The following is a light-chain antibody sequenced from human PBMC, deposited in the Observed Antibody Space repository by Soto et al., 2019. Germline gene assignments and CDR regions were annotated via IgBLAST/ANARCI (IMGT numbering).Light chain of an antibody. J-gene: IGKJ1*01. V-gene: IGKV3-20*01. CDR2: GAS. Sequence: EVVMTQSPTTLSVSPGERATLSCRASETVATNLAWYQQKPGQAPRLLISGASTRAAGISDRFRGSGSGTEFTLTISRLEPEDFAVYYCQQYGSSRWTFGQGTKVEIK. CDR1: ETVATN. CDR3: QQYGSSRWT.